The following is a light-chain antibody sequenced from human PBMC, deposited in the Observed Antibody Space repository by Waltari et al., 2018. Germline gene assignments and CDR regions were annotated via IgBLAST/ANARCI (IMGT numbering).Light chain of an antibody. CDR3: ETGGHGTWV. V-gene: IGLV4-69*01. CDR1: SGHITNV. Sequence: QLVLTQSPSASASLGASVKLTCTPRSGHITNVIAWPQQQPGKGPRFLMKVNSDGSHRKGDDIPDRFSGSGSGPERYLTISSLQSEDEADYYCETGGHGTWVFGGGTKLTVL. CDR2: VNSDGSH. J-gene: IGLJ3*02.